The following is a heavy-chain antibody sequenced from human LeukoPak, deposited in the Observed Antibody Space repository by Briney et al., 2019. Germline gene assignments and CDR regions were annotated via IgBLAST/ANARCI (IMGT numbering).Heavy chain of an antibody. D-gene: IGHD3-22*01. J-gene: IGHJ4*02. V-gene: IGHV4-4*07. CDR2: FYTSGST. Sequence: PSETLSLTCTVSGGSISSYYWSGFRQPPGRDLEGFGRFYTSGSTNYNPSLKSRVTMSVDTSKNQFSLKLSSVTAADTAAYYCARLNYYDSSGYYFKEYYFDYWGQGTLVTVSS. CDR1: GGSISSYY. CDR3: ARLNYYDSSGYYFKEYYFDY.